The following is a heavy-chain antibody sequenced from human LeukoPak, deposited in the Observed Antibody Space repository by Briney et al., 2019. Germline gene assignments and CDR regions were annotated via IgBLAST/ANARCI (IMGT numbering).Heavy chain of an antibody. CDR2: INHSGST. Sequence: SETLSLTCAVYGGSFSGYYWSWLRQPPGKGLEWIGEINHSGSTNYNPSLKSRVTISVDTSKNQFSLKLSSVTAADTAVYYCARIPPSYYDSSGYYYYYYGMDVWGQGTTVTVSS. D-gene: IGHD3-22*01. CDR3: ARIPPSYYDSSGYYYYYYGMDV. J-gene: IGHJ6*02. V-gene: IGHV4-34*01. CDR1: GGSFSGYY.